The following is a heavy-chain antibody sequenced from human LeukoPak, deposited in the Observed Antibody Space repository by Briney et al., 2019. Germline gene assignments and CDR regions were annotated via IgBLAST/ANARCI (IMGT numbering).Heavy chain of an antibody. Sequence: PGGSLSLSRAASVFTASSKFMSWVRQARGKGLEWVSVIYSGGSTYYADSGKCRFTISRDNSKNTLYLQMNSLRAEDTAVYYCASVGRESLAVAGTEDDLDIWGQGAIVTVSS. CDR3: ASVGRESLAVAGTEDDLDI. J-gene: IGHJ3*02. CDR2: IYSGGST. V-gene: IGHV3-53*01. CDR1: VFTASSKF. D-gene: IGHD6-19*01.